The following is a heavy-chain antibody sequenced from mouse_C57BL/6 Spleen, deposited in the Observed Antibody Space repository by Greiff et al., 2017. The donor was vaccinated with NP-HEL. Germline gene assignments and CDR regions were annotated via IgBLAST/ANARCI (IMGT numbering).Heavy chain of an antibody. CDR1: GYTFNSYW. D-gene: IGHD4-1*01. Sequence: QVQLQQPGTELVKPGASVKLSCKASGYTFNSYWIHWVRQRHGQGLEWIGNINPGNGGTNYNEKFKSKATLTVDKSSRTAYMQRSSLTSEDSAVYYWAPHNWALDYWGQGTTLTVAS. CDR2: INPGNGGT. CDR3: APHNWALDY. V-gene: IGHV1-53*01. J-gene: IGHJ2*01.